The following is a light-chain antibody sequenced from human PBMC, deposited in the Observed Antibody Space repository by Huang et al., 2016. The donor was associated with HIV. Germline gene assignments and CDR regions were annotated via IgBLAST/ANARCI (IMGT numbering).Light chain of an antibody. CDR3: QQYGSSPPYT. Sequence: EIVLTQSPGTLSLSPGERTSLSCGASQSLTSRYFAWYQQKPGQAPRPLIYETSTRATDIPDRFRGRGAGTDFNLTISRMEPEDFEIYFCQQYGSSPPYTFGQGTKLEIK. V-gene: IGKV3-20*01. CDR1: QSLTSRY. J-gene: IGKJ2*01. CDR2: ETS.